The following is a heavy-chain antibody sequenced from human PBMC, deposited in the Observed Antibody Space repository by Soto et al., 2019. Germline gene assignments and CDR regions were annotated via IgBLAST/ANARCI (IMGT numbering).Heavy chain of an antibody. CDR3: AKEIDIVVLSWFDP. CDR1: GFTFSSYA. Sequence: GYLRLSFAASGFTFSSYAMSWVRQAPGKGLEWVSAISGSGGSTYYADSVKGRFTISRDNSKNTLYLQMNSLRAEDTAVYYCAKEIDIVVLSWFDPCGQPTLVTVSS. D-gene: IGHD2-2*01. J-gene: IGHJ5*02. CDR2: ISGSGGST. V-gene: IGHV3-23*01.